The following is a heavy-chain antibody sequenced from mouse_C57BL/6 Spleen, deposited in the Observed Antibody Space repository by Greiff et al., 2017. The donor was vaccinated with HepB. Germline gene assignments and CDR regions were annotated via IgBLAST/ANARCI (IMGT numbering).Heavy chain of an antibody. CDR1: GFTFSDYG. J-gene: IGHJ3*01. D-gene: IGHD1-1*01. CDR3: ARPIYYGSSYGFAY. Sequence: EVKLMESGGGLVKPGGSLKLSCAASGFTFSDYGMHWVRQAPEKGLEWVAYISSGSSTIYYADTVKGRFTISRDNAKNTLFLQMTSLRSEDTAMYYCARPIYYGSSYGFAYWGQGTLVTVSA. V-gene: IGHV5-17*01. CDR2: ISSGSSTI.